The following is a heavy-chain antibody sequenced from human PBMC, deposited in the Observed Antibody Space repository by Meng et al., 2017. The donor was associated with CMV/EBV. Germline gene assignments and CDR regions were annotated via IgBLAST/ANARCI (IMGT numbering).Heavy chain of an antibody. Sequence: QAHLQESGPGLVKPSQTLYLTRTVSGGSISSGDYYWSWIRQPPGKGLEWIGYIYYSESTYYNPSLKSRVTISVDTSKNQFSLKLSAVTAADTAVYYCARVTSRVAGAFDYWGQGTLVTVSS. J-gene: IGHJ4*02. CDR2: IYYSEST. CDR3: ARVTSRVAGAFDY. V-gene: IGHV4-30-4*08. CDR1: GGSISSGDYY. D-gene: IGHD1-14*01.